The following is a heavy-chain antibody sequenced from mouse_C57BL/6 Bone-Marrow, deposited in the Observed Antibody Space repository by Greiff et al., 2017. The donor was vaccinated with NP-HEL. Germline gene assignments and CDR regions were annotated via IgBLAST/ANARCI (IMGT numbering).Heavy chain of an antibody. D-gene: IGHD4-1*01. CDR2: ISDGGSYT. V-gene: IGHV5-4*01. CDR3: ARDLGRGYFDY. Sequence: EVKLVESGGGLVKPGGSLKLSCAASGFTFSSYAMSWVRQTPEKRLEWVATISDGGSYTYYPDNVTGRFTIPRDNAKNNLYLQMSHLKSEDTAMYYCARDLGRGYFDYWGQGTTLTVSS. CDR1: GFTFSSYA. J-gene: IGHJ2*01.